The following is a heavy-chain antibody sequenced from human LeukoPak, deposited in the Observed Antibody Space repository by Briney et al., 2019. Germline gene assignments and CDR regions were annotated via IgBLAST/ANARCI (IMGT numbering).Heavy chain of an antibody. CDR3: AKGRRELLQVGDNAFDI. V-gene: IGHV3-9*01. CDR2: ISWNSGTI. D-gene: IGHD1-26*01. Sequence: PGRSLGLSCAASGFTFDDYAMHWVRQGPGKGLEWVSGISWNSGTIGYADSVKGRFTISRDNAKNSLYLQMNSLRAEDTALYYCAKGRRELLQVGDNAFDIWGQGTMVTVSS. J-gene: IGHJ3*02. CDR1: GFTFDDYA.